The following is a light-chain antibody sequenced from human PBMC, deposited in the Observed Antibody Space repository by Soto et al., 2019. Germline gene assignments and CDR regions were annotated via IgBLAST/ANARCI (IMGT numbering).Light chain of an antibody. J-gene: IGKJ5*01. Sequence: DIQMTQSPSSLSASAGDRITITCRASQDISNYLAWYQQKPGKVPKLLIYSASTFQSGVPSRFSGSGSGTDFTLTISSRQPEDVATYFCQKYNSALTFGQGTRLEIK. CDR3: QKYNSALT. CDR2: SAS. CDR1: QDISNY. V-gene: IGKV1-27*01.